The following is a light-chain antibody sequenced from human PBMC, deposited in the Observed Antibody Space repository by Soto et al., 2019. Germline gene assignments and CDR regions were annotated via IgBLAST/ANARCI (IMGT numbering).Light chain of an antibody. V-gene: IGKV3-20*01. CDR2: DAS. CDR1: QSVSSNY. CDR3: QHYGRSPPSWT. J-gene: IGKJ1*01. Sequence: EIVLTQSPGTLSLSPGERATLSCRASQSVSSNYLAWYQQKPGQPPRLLISDASSRATGIADRFSGSGSGTDFTLTLSGLEPEDFAVYYCQHYGRSPPSWTFGQGTKVEIK.